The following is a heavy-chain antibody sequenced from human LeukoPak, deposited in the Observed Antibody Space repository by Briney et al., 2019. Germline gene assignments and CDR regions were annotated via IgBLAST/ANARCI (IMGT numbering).Heavy chain of an antibody. CDR3: ARGDYYYYGLDV. J-gene: IGHJ6*02. CDR1: GFTFSDYS. CDR2: ISGGSRHI. V-gene: IGHV3-21*01. Sequence: GGSLRLSCAASGFTFSDYSVNWVRQAPGQGLEWVSSISGGSRHIYYADSLKGRFTISRDDAKNSLYLQMSSLKAEDTAVYYCARGDYYYYGLDVWGQGTTVTVSS.